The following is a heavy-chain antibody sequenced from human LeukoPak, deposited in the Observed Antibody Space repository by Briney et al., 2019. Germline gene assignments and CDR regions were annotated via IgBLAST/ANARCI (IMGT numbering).Heavy chain of an antibody. Sequence: GASVKASCKASGYTFTSYGISWVRQAPGQGLEWMGWISAYNGNTNYAQKLQGRVTMTTDTSTSTAYMELRSLRSDDTAVYYCARPQGGYSRGWFDPWGQGTLVTVSS. CDR2: ISAYNGNT. D-gene: IGHD5-18*01. J-gene: IGHJ5*02. V-gene: IGHV1-18*01. CDR3: ARPQGGYSRGWFDP. CDR1: GYTFTSYG.